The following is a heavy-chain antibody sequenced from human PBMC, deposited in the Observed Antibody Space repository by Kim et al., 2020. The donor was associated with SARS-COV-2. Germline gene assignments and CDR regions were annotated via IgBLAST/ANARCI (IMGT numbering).Heavy chain of an antibody. CDR2: IHDSGNT. CDR3: ARPDRYNALDV. Sequence: SETLSLTCTVSGGSMINYYWSWIRQPPGKGLEWIGYIHDSGNTNCNPSLKSRVTISIDTSKNQLSLKLSSVTAADTAVYYCARPDRYNALDVWGQGTTVTVSS. D-gene: IGHD1-20*01. CDR1: GGSMINYY. V-gene: IGHV4-59*08. J-gene: IGHJ6*02.